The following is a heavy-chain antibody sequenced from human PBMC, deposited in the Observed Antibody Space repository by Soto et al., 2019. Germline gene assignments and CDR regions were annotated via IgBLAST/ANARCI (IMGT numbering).Heavy chain of an antibody. D-gene: IGHD3-3*01. V-gene: IGHV3-64*01. J-gene: IGHJ6*03. CDR3: ARVRSDFSHYYMDV. CDR1: GFTFSSYA. Sequence: GGSLRLSCTASGFTFSSYAMHWVRQAPGKGLEYVSAISSNGGSTYYANSVKGRFTISRDNSKNTLYLQMGSLRAEDMAVYYCARVRSDFSHYYMDVWGKGTTVTVSS. CDR2: ISSNGGST.